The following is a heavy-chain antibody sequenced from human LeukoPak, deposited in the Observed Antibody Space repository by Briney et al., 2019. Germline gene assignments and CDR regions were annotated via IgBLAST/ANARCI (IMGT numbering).Heavy chain of an antibody. V-gene: IGHV1-69*05. CDR1: GGTFSSYA. CDR2: IIPIFGAA. J-gene: IGHJ4*02. Sequence: SVKVSCKASGGTFSSYAISWVRQAPGQGLEWMGRIIPIFGAANYAQKFQGRVTITTDESTSTAYMELSSLRSEDTAVYYCAGTRGVTIDYWGQGTLVTVSS. D-gene: IGHD4-17*01. CDR3: AGTRGVTIDY.